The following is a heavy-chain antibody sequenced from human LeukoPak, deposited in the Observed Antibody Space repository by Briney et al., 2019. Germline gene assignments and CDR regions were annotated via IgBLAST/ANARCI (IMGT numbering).Heavy chain of an antibody. D-gene: IGHD3-16*01. CDR3: AREEVSFGGFLHSSYSYYIDV. V-gene: IGHV3-7*01. Sequence: GGSLRLSCVASGFTFSNYWMTWVRQAPGKGLEWVANIKQDGSVKSYEDSVKGRFTIARDNAKNSLWLQMNSLRAEDAAVYYCAREEVSFGGFLHSSYSYYIDVGGRGTTVTVSS. CDR1: GFTFSNYW. CDR2: IKQDGSVK. J-gene: IGHJ6*03.